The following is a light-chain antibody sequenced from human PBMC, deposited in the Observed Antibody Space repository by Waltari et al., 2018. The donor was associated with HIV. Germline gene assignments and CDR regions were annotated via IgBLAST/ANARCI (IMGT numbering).Light chain of an antibody. Sequence: DLQMTQSPSSLSASVGDTVTITCRASQSVDVYVSWDQHKPGKAPKLLIFASSSLQSEVPSRFSGSRSGTDFSLTITGLQPEDFATYFCQQSDDTPYTFGQGTKLEIK. CDR1: QSVDVY. CDR3: QQSDDTPYT. J-gene: IGKJ2*01. CDR2: ASS. V-gene: IGKV1-39*01.